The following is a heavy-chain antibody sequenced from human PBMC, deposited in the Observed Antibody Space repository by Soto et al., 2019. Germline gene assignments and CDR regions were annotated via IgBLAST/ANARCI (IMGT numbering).Heavy chain of an antibody. V-gene: IGHV3-23*01. CDR2: ISGSGSST. D-gene: IGHD2-21*01. CDR1: GFTFSSYV. Sequence: GGSLRLSCAASGFTFSSYVMSWVRQAPGKGLEWVSAISGSGSSTYYADSVKGRFTISRDNSKSTLFLQMNGLTAEDTADYYCAKGSRDSRPYYFDFWGQGSLVTVSS. J-gene: IGHJ4*01. CDR3: AKGSRDSRPYYFDF.